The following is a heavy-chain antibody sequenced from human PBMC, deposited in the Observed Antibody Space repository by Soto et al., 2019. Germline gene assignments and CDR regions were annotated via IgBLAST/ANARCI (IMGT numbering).Heavy chain of an antibody. D-gene: IGHD1-1*01. J-gene: IGHJ4*02. V-gene: IGHV4-34*01. CDR2: INHSGST. CDR1: GGSFSGYY. CDR3: ARGGGSAGTSFDY. Sequence: QVQLQQWGAGLLKPSETLSLTCAVYGGSFSGYYWSWIRQPPGKGLEWIGEINHSGSTNYNPSLKSRVTISADTSKNQFSLELSSVTAADTAVYYCARGGGSAGTSFDYWGQGTLVTVSS.